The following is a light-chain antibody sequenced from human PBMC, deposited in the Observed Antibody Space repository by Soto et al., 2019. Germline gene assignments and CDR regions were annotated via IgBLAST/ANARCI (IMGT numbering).Light chain of an antibody. V-gene: IGLV3-21*02. CDR1: NIESKS. J-gene: IGLJ2*01. Sequence: SYELTQPPSVSVAPGQTARITCGGNNIESKSVNWYQQKPGQAPALVVYADDSRPSGVPERLSGSNSGDPATLTISRVEAGDEADYYCQVWDSSRDHVVFGGGTKVTVL. CDR3: QVWDSSRDHVV. CDR2: ADD.